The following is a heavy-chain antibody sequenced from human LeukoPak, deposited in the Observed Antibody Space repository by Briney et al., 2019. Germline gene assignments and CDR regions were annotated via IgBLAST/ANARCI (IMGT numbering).Heavy chain of an antibody. CDR1: GGSISSYY. V-gene: IGHV4-59*08. Sequence: SETLSLTCTVSGGSISSYYWSWIRQPPGKGLECIGYIYYSGGTNYNPSLKSRVTISLDTSKNQFSLKLSSVTAADTAVYYCARRNDYYFDYWGQGTLVTVSS. CDR2: IYYSGGT. CDR3: ARRNDYYFDY. D-gene: IGHD2-21*02. J-gene: IGHJ4*02.